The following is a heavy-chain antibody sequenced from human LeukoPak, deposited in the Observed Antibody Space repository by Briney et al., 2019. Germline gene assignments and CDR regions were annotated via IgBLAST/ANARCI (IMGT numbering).Heavy chain of an antibody. CDR1: GFTFSSYG. CDR3: ARALCMWGGDCHYFDY. CDR2: IRYDGSSK. Sequence: GGSLRLSCAASGFTFSSYGMHWVRQAPGRGLEWVAFIRYDGSSKYYADSVKGRFTISRDNSKNTLYLQMNSLRAEDTAVYYCARALCMWGGDCHYFDYWGQGTLVTVSS. V-gene: IGHV3-30*02. D-gene: IGHD2-21*01. J-gene: IGHJ4*02.